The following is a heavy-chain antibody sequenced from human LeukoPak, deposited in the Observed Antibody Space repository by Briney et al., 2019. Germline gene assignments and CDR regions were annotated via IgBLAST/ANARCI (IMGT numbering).Heavy chain of an antibody. V-gene: IGHV3-30*03. D-gene: IGHD6-6*01. CDR1: GFTVSSYC. Sequence: GGSLRLSCAASGFTVSSYCMHWVRQAPGKGLEWVAVISYDGSNKYYADSVKGRFTICRDNYKNTLYLQMNRLRVEDTAVYYCAGPSSSGVGYWGQGHLVTVSS. CDR3: AGPSSSGVGY. CDR2: ISYDGSNK. J-gene: IGHJ4*02.